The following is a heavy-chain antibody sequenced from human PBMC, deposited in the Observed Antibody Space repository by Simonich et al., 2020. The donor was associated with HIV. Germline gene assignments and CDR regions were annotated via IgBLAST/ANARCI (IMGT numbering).Heavy chain of an antibody. CDR3: ARLTAGGLGEYFQH. CDR1: GGPFSGYH. CDR2: INHSGST. Sequence: QVQLQQWGAGLLKPSETLSLTCAVYGGPFSGYHWSWIRQTPGKGRGWIGEINHSGSTNYNPSLKGRVTISVATSKNQFSLKLSSVTAADTAVYYCARLTAGGLGEYFQHWGQGTLVTVSS. V-gene: IGHV4-34*01. D-gene: IGHD6-13*01. J-gene: IGHJ1*01.